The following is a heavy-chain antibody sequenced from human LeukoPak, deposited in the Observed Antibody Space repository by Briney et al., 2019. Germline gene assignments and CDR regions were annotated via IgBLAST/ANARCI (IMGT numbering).Heavy chain of an antibody. CDR3: ARGVPYYYDSSGYYAGYYFDY. D-gene: IGHD3-22*01. Sequence: SETLSLTCTVSGDSMNSYYWIWVRQPAGKGLEWIGRMFTSGDTDYNPSLKSRVTISVDTSKNQFSLKLSSVTAADTAVYYCARGVPYYYDSSGYYAGYYFDYWGQGTLVTVSS. V-gene: IGHV4-4*07. CDR1: GDSMNSYY. CDR2: MFTSGDT. J-gene: IGHJ4*02.